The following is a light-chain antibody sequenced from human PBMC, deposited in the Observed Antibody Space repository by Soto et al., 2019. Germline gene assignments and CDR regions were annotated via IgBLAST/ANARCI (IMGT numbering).Light chain of an antibody. CDR2: AAS. J-gene: IGKJ2*01. Sequence: DIQMTQSPSSLSASVGDRVTITCRTSQSISTYLNWYQQKPGKAPKLLIYAASSLHSGVPSRFSGSGSGTDFTLTISSLQPEDFATYYCQQGYNIPRTFGQGTNLEIK. CDR1: QSISTY. V-gene: IGKV1-39*01. CDR3: QQGYNIPRT.